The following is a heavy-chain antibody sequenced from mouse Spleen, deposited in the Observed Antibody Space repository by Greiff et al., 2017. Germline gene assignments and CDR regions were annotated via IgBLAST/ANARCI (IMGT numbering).Heavy chain of an antibody. CDR1: GFTFSSYA. D-gene: IGHD2-1*01. CDR3: AREGNLLAMDY. Sequence: EVKVVESGGGLVKPGGSLKLSCAASGFTFSSYAMSWVRQTPEKRLEWVAYISSGGGNTYYPDSVKGRFTISRDNAKNTLYLQMSSLRSEDTALYYCAREGNLLAMDYWGQGTSVTDSS. V-gene: IGHV5-9*01. J-gene: IGHJ4*01. CDR2: ISSGGGNT.